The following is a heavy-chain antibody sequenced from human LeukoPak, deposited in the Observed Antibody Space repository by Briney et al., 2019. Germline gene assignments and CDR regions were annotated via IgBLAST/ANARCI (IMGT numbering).Heavy chain of an antibody. CDR3: AKTIWFGELFFDY. CDR2: ISGSGGST. Sequence: PGGSLRLSCAASGFTFSSYAMSWVRQAPGKGLEWVSAISGSGGSTYYADSVKGRFTISRDNSKNTLYLQMNSLRAKDTAVYYCAKTIWFGELFFDYWGQGTLVTVSS. J-gene: IGHJ4*02. CDR1: GFTFSSYA. D-gene: IGHD3-10*01. V-gene: IGHV3-23*01.